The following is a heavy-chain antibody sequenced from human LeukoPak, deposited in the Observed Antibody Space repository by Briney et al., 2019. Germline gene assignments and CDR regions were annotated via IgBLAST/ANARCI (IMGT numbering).Heavy chain of an antibody. V-gene: IGHV4-4*07. CDR3: AKGSSSWLLRYYFDY. Sequence: SSETLSLTCNVSGGSMSSYYWSWIRQPAGKGLEWIGRIYTSGSTYYNPSLKSRVTISVDTSKNQFSLKLSSVTAADTAVYYCAKGSSSWLLRYYFDYWGQGTLVTVSS. D-gene: IGHD6-13*01. CDR1: GGSMSSYY. J-gene: IGHJ4*02. CDR2: IYTSGST.